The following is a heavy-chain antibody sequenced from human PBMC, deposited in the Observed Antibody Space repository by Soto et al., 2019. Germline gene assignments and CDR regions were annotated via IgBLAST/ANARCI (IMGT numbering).Heavy chain of an antibody. Sequence: EVQLVESGGGLVQPGGSLRLSCAASGFTVSSNYMSWVRQAPGKGLEWVSVIYSGGSTYYADSVKGRFTISRHNSKNTLYLQMNSLRAEDTAVYYCARDLAARRLGSNWFDPWGQGTLVTVSS. D-gene: IGHD6-6*01. J-gene: IGHJ5*02. CDR1: GFTVSSNY. CDR3: ARDLAARRLGSNWFDP. CDR2: IYSGGST. V-gene: IGHV3-53*04.